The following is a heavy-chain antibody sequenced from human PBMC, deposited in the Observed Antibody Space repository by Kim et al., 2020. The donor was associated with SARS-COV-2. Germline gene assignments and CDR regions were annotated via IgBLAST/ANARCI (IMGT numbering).Heavy chain of an antibody. CDR3: ARPQGHCSSTSCHPYYYYGMDV. Sequence: LSLTCAASGFTFSDYYMSWIRQAPGKGLEWVSYISSSSSYTNYADSVKGRFTISRDNAKNSLYLQMNSLRAEDTAVYYCARPQGHCSSTSCHPYYYYGMDVWGQGTTVTVSS. J-gene: IGHJ6*02. CDR1: GFTFSDYY. D-gene: IGHD2-2*01. CDR2: ISSSSSYT. V-gene: IGHV3-11*03.